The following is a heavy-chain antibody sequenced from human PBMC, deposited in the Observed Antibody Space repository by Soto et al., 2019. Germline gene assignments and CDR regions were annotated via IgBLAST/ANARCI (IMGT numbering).Heavy chain of an antibody. CDR3: ARGDKGGFDL. Sequence: EVQLVESEGGLVQRGGSLRLSCAASGFTFNYYWMHWVRQAPGQGLVWVSHIHSDGSSTTYADSVKGRFTISRDNAKKTLYLQMNSLRAEDTAVYYCARGDKGGFDLWGQGTTVTVS. D-gene: IGHD2-21*02. CDR1: GFTFNYYW. V-gene: IGHV3-74*01. J-gene: IGHJ3*01. CDR2: IHSDGSST.